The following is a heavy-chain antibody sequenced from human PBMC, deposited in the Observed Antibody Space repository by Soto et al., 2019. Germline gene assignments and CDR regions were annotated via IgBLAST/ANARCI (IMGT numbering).Heavy chain of an antibody. J-gene: IGHJ3*02. D-gene: IGHD6-19*01. CDR3: ARIRYSSGWFDAFDI. Sequence: QVRLQESGPGLVKPSETLSLTCTVSGGSVTSDIYYWSWIRQPPGRGLEWIGYVYYSGSTNYNPSRKCRVTISVDTSKRQFSLSLSSVTAADTAVYYCARIRYSSGWFDAFDIWGQGTMVTVSS. CDR1: GGSVTSDIYY. V-gene: IGHV4-61*01. CDR2: VYYSGST.